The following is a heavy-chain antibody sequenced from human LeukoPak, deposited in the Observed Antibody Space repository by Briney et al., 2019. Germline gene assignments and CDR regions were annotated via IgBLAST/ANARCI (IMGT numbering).Heavy chain of an antibody. J-gene: IGHJ6*03. V-gene: IGHV4-30-2*01. CDR3: AREVQQRFSQYYMDV. CDR2: ISHSGTT. D-gene: IGHD5-24*01. CDR1: GDSISSETSS. Sequence: PSETLSLTCTISGDSISSETSSWSWIRQPPGKGLEWIGYISHSGTTYYNPSLQSRVSMSLDRSKDQFSLNLTSVIAADTAMYFCAREVQQRFSQYYMDVWGRGTPVTVSS.